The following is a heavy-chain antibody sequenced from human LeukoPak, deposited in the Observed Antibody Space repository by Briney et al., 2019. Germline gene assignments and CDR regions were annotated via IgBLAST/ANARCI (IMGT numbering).Heavy chain of an antibody. D-gene: IGHD3-10*01. J-gene: IGHJ6*03. CDR3: ARDYYGSGRYYNEVLYYYYMDV. CDR1: GFTFSDYY. Sequence: GGSLRLSCAASGFTFSDYYMSWIRQATGKGLEWASYISSSGSTIYYADSVKGRFTISRDNAKDSLYLQMNSLRAEDTAVYYCARDYYGSGRYYNEVLYYYYMDVWGKGTTVTISS. V-gene: IGHV3-11*01. CDR2: ISSSGSTI.